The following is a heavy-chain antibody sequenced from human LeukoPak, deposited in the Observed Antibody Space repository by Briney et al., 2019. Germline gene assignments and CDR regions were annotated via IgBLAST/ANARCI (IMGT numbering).Heavy chain of an antibody. J-gene: IGHJ4*02. Sequence: GSLRLSCAASGFTFSSYAMSWIRQPPGKGLEWIGEINHSGSTNYNPSLKSRVTISVDTSKNQFSLKLSSVTAADTAVYYCARGRRWLQLSGGLDYWGQGTLVTVSS. CDR1: GFTFSSYA. D-gene: IGHD5-24*01. CDR3: ARGRRWLQLSGGLDY. CDR2: INHSGST. V-gene: IGHV4-34*01.